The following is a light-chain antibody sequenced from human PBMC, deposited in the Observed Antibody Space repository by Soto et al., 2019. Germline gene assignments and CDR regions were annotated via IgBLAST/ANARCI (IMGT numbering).Light chain of an antibody. J-gene: IGLJ2*01. Sequence: QSVLTQPPAVSAAPRQRVTISCSGSSSNIGNNAVNWYQQLPGKAPKLLIYYDDLLPSGVSDRFSGSKSGTSASLASSGLQSEDEADYYCAAWYDSLNGRVFGGRTKLNGL. CDR3: AAWYDSLNGRV. CDR1: SSNIGNNA. V-gene: IGLV1-36*01. CDR2: YDD.